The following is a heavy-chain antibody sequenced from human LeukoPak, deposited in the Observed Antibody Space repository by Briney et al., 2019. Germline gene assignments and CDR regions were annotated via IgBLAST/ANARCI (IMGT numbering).Heavy chain of an antibody. D-gene: IGHD6-13*01. Sequence: GGSLRLSCAASGFTFSSYWMSWVRQAPGKGLEWVANIKQDGSGKYYVDSVKGRFTISRDNAKNSLYLQMNSLRAEDTAVYYCARARDSSWYDGGGAFDIWGQGTMVTVSS. CDR1: GFTFSSYW. J-gene: IGHJ3*02. V-gene: IGHV3-7*01. CDR2: IKQDGSGK. CDR3: ARARDSSWYDGGGAFDI.